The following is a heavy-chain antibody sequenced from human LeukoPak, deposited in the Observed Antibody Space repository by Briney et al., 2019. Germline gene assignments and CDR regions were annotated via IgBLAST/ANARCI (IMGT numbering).Heavy chain of an antibody. V-gene: IGHV4-34*01. CDR1: GGSFSGYY. J-gene: IGHJ6*03. D-gene: IGHD6-6*01. CDR3: ARAMYSSSFVYYYYYYMDV. CDR2: INHSGST. Sequence: PSETLSLTCAVYGGSFSGYYWSWIRQPPGKGLEWIGEINHSGSTNYNPSLKSRVTISVDTSKNQFSLQLSSVTAADTAVYYCARAMYSSSFVYYYYYYMDVWGKGTTVTVS.